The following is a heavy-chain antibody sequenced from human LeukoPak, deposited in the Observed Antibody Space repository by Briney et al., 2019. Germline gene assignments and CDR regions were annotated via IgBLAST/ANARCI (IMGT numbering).Heavy chain of an antibody. D-gene: IGHD3-10*01. CDR1: GFSFSSYS. CDR2: ISSSSSYI. J-gene: IGHJ6*02. CDR3: ARYEVVRGVTGYYYYGMDV. V-gene: IGHV3-21*01. Sequence: GGSLRLSCAASGFSFSSYSMNWVRQAPGKGLEWVSPISSSSSYIYYADSVKGRFTISRDNAKNSLYLQMNSLRAEDTAVYYCARYEVVRGVTGYYYYGMDVWGQGTTVTVSS.